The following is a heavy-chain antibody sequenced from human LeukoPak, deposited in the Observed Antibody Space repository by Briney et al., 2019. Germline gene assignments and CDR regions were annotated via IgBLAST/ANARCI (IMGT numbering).Heavy chain of an antibody. D-gene: IGHD3-10*01. V-gene: IGHV4-59*08. J-gene: IGHJ6*02. CDR3: ARLPYYYGSGSHYYYGMDV. CDR1: GGSISSYY. Sequence: SETLPLTCTVSGGSISSYYWSWIRQPPGKGLEWIGYISYSGSTNYNPSLKSRVTISVDTSKNQFSLKLSSVTAADTAVYYCARLPYYYGSGSHYYYGMDVWGQGTTVTVSS. CDR2: ISYSGST.